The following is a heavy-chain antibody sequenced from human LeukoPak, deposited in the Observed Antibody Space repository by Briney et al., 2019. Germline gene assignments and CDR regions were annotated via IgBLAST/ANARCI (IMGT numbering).Heavy chain of an antibody. D-gene: IGHD6-19*01. Sequence: ASVKVSCKASGYTFTSYDINWVRQATGQGLEWMGWMNPNSGNTGYAQKFQGRVTMTRNTSISTAYMELSSLRSEDTAVYYCAGGISNGWYPDWFDPWGKGTLVTVSS. CDR2: MNPNSGNT. V-gene: IGHV1-8*01. J-gene: IGHJ5*02. CDR3: AGGISNGWYPDWFDP. CDR1: GYTFTSYD.